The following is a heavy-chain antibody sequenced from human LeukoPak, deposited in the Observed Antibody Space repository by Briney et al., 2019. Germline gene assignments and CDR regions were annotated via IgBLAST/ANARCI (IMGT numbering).Heavy chain of an antibody. J-gene: IGHJ4*02. V-gene: IGHV3-7*01. CDR2: IKQDGSEK. CDR3: ARDFYRSSVGY. Sequence: GGSLRLSCAASGFTLSSFWMSWVRQAPGKGLEWVANIKQDGSEKYYVDSVKGRFTISRDNAKNSLYLQMNSLRAEDTAVYYCARDFYRSSVGYWGQGTLVTVSS. D-gene: IGHD3-16*02. CDR1: GFTLSSFW.